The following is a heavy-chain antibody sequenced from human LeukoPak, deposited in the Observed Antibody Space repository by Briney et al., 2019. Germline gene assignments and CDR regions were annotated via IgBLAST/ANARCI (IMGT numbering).Heavy chain of an antibody. CDR1: GGSFSGYY. D-gene: IGHD3-22*01. V-gene: IGHV4-34*01. CDR3: AREGALYYYDSRGYYHP. CDR2: INHSGST. Sequence: AETLSLTCAVYGGSFSGYYWSWIRQPPGKGLEWIGEINHSGSTNYNPSLKSRVTISVDTSKNQFSLKLSSVTAADTAVYYCAREGALYYYDSRGYYHPWGQGTMVTVSS. J-gene: IGHJ5*02.